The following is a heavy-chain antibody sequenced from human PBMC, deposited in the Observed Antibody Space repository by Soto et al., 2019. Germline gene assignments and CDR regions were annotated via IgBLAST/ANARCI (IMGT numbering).Heavy chain of an antibody. V-gene: IGHV1-18*01. Sequence: ASVKVSCKASGYTFTSYGISWVRQAPGRGLEWMGWISAYNGNTNYAQKLQGRVTMTTDTSTSTAYMELRSLRSDDTAVYYCARVGDRDYYDSSGYYLYYYGMDVWGQGTTVTVSS. J-gene: IGHJ6*02. CDR2: ISAYNGNT. CDR3: ARVGDRDYYDSSGYYLYYYGMDV. CDR1: GYTFTSYG. D-gene: IGHD3-22*01.